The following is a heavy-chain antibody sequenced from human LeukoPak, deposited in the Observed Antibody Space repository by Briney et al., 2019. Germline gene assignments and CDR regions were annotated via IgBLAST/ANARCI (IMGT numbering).Heavy chain of an antibody. CDR3: ASSGSYRFDY. V-gene: IGHV6-1*01. CDR1: GDSVSSNSAA. Sequence: SQTLSLTCAISGDSVSSNSAAWNWIRQSPSRGLEWLGRTYYRSKWYNDYAVSVKSRVAINPDTAKNQISLQLNSVTPEDTAVYYCASSGSYRFDYWGHGTLVTVSS. D-gene: IGHD1-26*01. J-gene: IGHJ4*01. CDR2: TYYRSKWYN.